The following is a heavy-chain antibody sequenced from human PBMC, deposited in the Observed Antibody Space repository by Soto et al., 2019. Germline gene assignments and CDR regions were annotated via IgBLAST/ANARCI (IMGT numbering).Heavy chain of an antibody. CDR1: GGSFSTNE. V-gene: IGHV1-69*01. CDR2: IFPNVGTA. CDR3: ARARYSSRWGTFDS. Sequence: QVHLEQSGAEVKKPGTSVKVSCKASGGSFSTNEIDWVRQAPGQGLEWMGRIFPNVGTADYAQKFQGRLTIIADESTATVFMELSRLISSDTVVYFCARARYSSRWGTFDSGGQGTQVAVSS. J-gene: IGHJ4*02. D-gene: IGHD6-19*01.